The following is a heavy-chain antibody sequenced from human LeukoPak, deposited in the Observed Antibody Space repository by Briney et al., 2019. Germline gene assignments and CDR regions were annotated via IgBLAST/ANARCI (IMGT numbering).Heavy chain of an antibody. CDR3: ARVVQSGGTLYNWFDP. CDR1: GGTFSIYA. V-gene: IGHV1-69*06. CDR2: IIPIFGTA. Sequence: SVKVSCMASGGTFSIYAISSVRQAPGQGRECVGGIIPIFGTANYAQKFQGRVTITADKSTSTAYMELSSLRSEDAAVYYCARVVQSGGTLYNWFDPWGQGTLVTVSS. D-gene: IGHD2-15*01. J-gene: IGHJ5*02.